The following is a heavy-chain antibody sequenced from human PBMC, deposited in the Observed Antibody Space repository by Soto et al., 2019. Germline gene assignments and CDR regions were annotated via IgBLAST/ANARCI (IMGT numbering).Heavy chain of an antibody. J-gene: IGHJ6*03. CDR1: GFTFSSYS. CDR3: ARGGEYCSSTSCYSYMDV. D-gene: IGHD2-2*01. V-gene: IGHV3-21*01. Sequence: GSLRLSCAASGFTFSSYSMNWVRQAPGKGLEWVSSISSSSSYIYYADSVKGRFTISRDNAKNSLYLQMNSLRAEDTAVYYCARGGEYCSSTSCYSYMDVWGKGTTVTVSS. CDR2: ISSSSSYI.